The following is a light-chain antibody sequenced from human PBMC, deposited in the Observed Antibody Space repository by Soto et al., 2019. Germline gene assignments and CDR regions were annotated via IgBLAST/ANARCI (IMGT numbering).Light chain of an antibody. CDR2: GAS. CDR3: QQYGSSHRT. CDR1: QSVSTNS. V-gene: IGKV3-20*01. Sequence: EIVLTQSPDTLSLSPGERATLSCRASQSVSTNSLAWYQQRPGQAPRPLIYGASSRATGTPDRFSGSGSGTDFTLIISRLEPEDFAVYYCQQYGSSHRTLGGGTKVDTK. J-gene: IGKJ4*01.